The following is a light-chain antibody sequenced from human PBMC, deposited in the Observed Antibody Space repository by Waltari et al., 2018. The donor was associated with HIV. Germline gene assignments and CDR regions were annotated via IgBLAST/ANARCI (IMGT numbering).Light chain of an antibody. Sequence: QLVLTQSPSASASLGASVKLTCTLSSGHTNYAIAWHQQQPEKGPRYLMTVKSDGSHSKGVRIPARFSGASTGAERNRTIASLQSEDEGDYYCQTWGSGFQVFGGGTKLTVL. CDR3: QTWGSGFQV. CDR1: SGHTNYA. J-gene: IGLJ3*02. CDR2: VKSDGSH. V-gene: IGLV4-69*02.